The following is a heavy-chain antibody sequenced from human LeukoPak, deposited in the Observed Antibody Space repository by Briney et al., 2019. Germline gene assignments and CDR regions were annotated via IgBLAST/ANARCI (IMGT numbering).Heavy chain of an antibody. J-gene: IGHJ4*02. D-gene: IGHD3-10*01. CDR1: GFTFSSYA. CDR2: ISYDGSNK. V-gene: IGHV3-30-3*01. CDR3: ARDLGPYQNFGELFY. Sequence: GGSLRLSCAASGFTFSSYAMHWVRQAPGKGLEWVAVISYDGSNKYYADSVKGRSTISRDNSKNTLYLQMNSLRAEDTAVYYCARDLGPYQNFGELFYWGQGTLVTVSS.